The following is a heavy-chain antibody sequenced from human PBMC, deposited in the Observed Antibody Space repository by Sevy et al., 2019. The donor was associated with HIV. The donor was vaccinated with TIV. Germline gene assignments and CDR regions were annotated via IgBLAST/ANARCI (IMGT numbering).Heavy chain of an antibody. CDR2: ISYDGSNK. CDR3: ARWSEYYYILTGYYFDY. V-gene: IGHV3-30-3*01. D-gene: IGHD3-9*01. Sequence: GGSLRLSCAASGFTFSSYAMHWVRQAPSKGLEWVAVISYDGSNKYYADSVKGRLNISRDNSKNKQYLHMNSLREEDTAVYYCARWSEYYYILTGYYFDYWGQGTLVTVSS. CDR1: GFTFSSYA. J-gene: IGHJ4*02.